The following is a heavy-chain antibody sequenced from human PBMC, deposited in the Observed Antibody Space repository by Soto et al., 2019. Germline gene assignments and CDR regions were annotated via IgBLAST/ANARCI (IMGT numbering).Heavy chain of an antibody. J-gene: IGHJ4*02. CDR3: VRDPDGHIDFDY. Sequence: QVQLVQSGAEVKEPGASVKISCKASDYTFTSYGISWVRQAPGQGLEWMSWISAYNGDTNYAQKVQGRVTMTTDTSTSTAFMELRSLRFDDTAVYYCVRDPDGHIDFDYWGQGTLVTVSS. CDR2: ISAYNGDT. CDR1: DYTFTSYG. V-gene: IGHV1-18*01.